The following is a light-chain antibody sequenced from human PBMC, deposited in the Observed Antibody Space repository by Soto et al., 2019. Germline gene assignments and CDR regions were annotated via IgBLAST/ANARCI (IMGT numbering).Light chain of an antibody. CDR2: ESS. V-gene: IGLV2-14*01. Sequence: QSVLTQPASVSGSPGQSITISCTGTSSDVGAYDYVSWYQHHPGKAHKLTIHESSDRPSGISNRFSGSKSGNTASLTIPGLQAEDEADYYCSSYTSATTYVFGTGTKVTVL. J-gene: IGLJ1*01. CDR3: SSYTSATTYV. CDR1: SSDVGAYDY.